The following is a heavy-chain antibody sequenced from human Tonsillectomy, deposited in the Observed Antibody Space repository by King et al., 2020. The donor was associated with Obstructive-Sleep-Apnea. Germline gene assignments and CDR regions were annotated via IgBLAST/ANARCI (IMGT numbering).Heavy chain of an antibody. CDR1: GFTFSDYG. V-gene: IGHV3-30*18. CDR2: ISYDRGDT. Sequence: VQLVESGGGVVQAGRSLRLSCAASGFTFSDYGMHWVRQAPGKGLKWVSFISYDRGDTDYADSVKGRFTISTDNSKNMVYLQMNSLRAEDTAVYYCAKVSRGESSGYFHHDYYHYGMGGWGLGTTVTVS. D-gene: IGHD3-22*01. CDR3: AKVSRGESSGYFHHDYYHYGMGG. J-gene: IGHJ6*02.